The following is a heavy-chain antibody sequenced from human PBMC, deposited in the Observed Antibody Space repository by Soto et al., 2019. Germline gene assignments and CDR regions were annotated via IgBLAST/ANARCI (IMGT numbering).Heavy chain of an antibody. CDR3: ARAGQSSVTPLYYYNGMDV. CDR1: GYTFTGYY. CDR2: INPNSGGT. J-gene: IGHJ6*02. D-gene: IGHD4-17*01. V-gene: IGHV1-2*02. Sequence: ASVKFSCKASGYTFTGYYMHWVRQAPGQGLEWMGWINPNSGGTNYAQNFQVGVTMTRDTSISTAYMELSRLSSDDTAVYYCARAGQSSVTPLYYYNGMDVWGQGTTVTVSS.